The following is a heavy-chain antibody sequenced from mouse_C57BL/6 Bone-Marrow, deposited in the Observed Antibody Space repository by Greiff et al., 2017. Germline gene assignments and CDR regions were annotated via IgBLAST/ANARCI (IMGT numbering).Heavy chain of an antibody. CDR1: GFNIKDYY. V-gene: IGHV14-2*01. CDR3: ARWFTTVVATNAMDY. CDR2: IDPEDGET. Sequence: VQLQQSGAELVKPGASVKLSCTASGFNIKDYYMHWVKQRTEQGLEWIGRIDPEDGETNYAPKFQGKANITAATTSHTAYLQLSSLTSEDTAVYYCARWFTTVVATNAMDYWGQGTSGTVSS. J-gene: IGHJ4*01. D-gene: IGHD1-1*01.